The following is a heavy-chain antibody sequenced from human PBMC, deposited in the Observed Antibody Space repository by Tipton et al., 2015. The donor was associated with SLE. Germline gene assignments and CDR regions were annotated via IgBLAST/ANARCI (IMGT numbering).Heavy chain of an antibody. CDR2: IHNSRNT. V-gene: IGHV4-59*01. CDR1: GVSMTSYY. CDR3: ARLSTIFGVAFDN. Sequence: LRLSCTVSGVSMTSYYWSWIRQSPGKGLEWIGYIHNSRNTNYNSSLKSRVNISLDTSKNQFSLKLRSVTAADTAVYYCARLSTIFGVAFDNWGQGTQVTVSS. J-gene: IGHJ4*02. D-gene: IGHD3-3*01.